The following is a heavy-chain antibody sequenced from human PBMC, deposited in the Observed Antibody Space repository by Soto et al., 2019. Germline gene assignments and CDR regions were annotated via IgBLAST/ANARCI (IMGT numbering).Heavy chain of an antibody. CDR2: IYYSGSI. D-gene: IGHD6-6*01. Sequence: PSETLSLTCTVSGRSISNYYWSWLRQPPGNLLEWTGYIYYSGSINYNPSIKSRVTISVDTSTNQVSLKLSSVTAADTAVYYCARADFGVEQLEEYYGMEVWGQGTTVTVSS. CDR1: GRSISNYY. CDR3: ARADFGVEQLEEYYGMEV. V-gene: IGHV4-59*01. J-gene: IGHJ6*02.